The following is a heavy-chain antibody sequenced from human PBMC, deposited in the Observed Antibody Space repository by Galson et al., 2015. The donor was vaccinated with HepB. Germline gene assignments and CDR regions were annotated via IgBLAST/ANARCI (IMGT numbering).Heavy chain of an antibody. CDR1: GYTFTSYG. D-gene: IGHD1-26*01. J-gene: IGHJ5*02. Sequence: SVKVSCKASGYTFTSYGISWVRQAPGQGLEWMGWISAYNGNTNYAQKLQGRVTMTTDTSTSTAYMELRSLRSDDTAVYYCARLVGATTVGWFDPWGQGTLVTVSS. CDR3: ARLVGATTVGWFDP. CDR2: ISAYNGNT. V-gene: IGHV1-18*01.